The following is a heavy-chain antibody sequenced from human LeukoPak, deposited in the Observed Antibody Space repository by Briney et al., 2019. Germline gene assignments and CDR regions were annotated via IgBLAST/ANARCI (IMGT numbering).Heavy chain of an antibody. D-gene: IGHD3-10*01. CDR2: IRFSGEST. CDR1: GFTFGRHA. J-gene: IGHJ4*02. Sequence: GGSLRLSCAASGFTFGRHAMNWVRQAPGKGLEWVSAIRFSGESTYYADSVKGRFTISRDNSKNTLYLQMDSLRAEDTAVYYCANDMGTSGNYSPSDYWGQRTLVTVSS. CDR3: ANDMGTSGNYSPSDY. V-gene: IGHV3-23*01.